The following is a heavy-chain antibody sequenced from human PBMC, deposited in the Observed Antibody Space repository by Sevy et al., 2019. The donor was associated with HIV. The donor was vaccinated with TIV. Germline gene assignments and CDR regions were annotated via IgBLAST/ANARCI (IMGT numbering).Heavy chain of an antibody. D-gene: IGHD2-2*01. J-gene: IGHJ4*01. V-gene: IGHV3-11*04. CDR1: EFTFSVYY. CDR2: INSWGTTI. CDR3: ARDGGCSTTSCLLYFDY. Sequence: GGSLRLSCAASEFTFSVYYMTWIRQAPGKGLELVSYINSWGTTIYYADSVKGRFTISRDNAKNSVYLQMNSLRTEDTAVYYCARDGGCSTTSCLLYFDYWGQGTLVTVSS.